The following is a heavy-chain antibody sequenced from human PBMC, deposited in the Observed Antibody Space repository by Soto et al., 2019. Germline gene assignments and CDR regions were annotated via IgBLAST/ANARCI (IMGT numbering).Heavy chain of an antibody. Sequence: SETLSLTCTVSGGSISSYYWSWIRQPPGKGLEWIGYIYYSGSTNYNPSLKSRVTISVDTSKNQFSLKLSSVTAADTAVYYCARDLVCGYSYGLGSYYGMDVWGQGTTVTVSS. D-gene: IGHD5-18*01. CDR2: IYYSGST. J-gene: IGHJ6*02. CDR3: ARDLVCGYSYGLGSYYGMDV. CDR1: GGSISSYY. V-gene: IGHV4-59*01.